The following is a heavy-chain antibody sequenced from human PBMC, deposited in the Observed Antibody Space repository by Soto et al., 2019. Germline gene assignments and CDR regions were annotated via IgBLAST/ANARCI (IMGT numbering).Heavy chain of an antibody. CDR1: GDTVTKYG. CDR3: ASATSIAVAGKET. J-gene: IGHJ4*02. CDR2: ISFYNGHT. D-gene: IGHD6-19*01. Sequence: QVQLVQSGGEVKKPGASVKVSCKASGDTVTKYGISWVRQAPGQGLEWLGWISFYNGHTNYALKFQDRIPFTTDTSTSTASMELSSLTSDDTAVYYCASATSIAVAGKETWGQGTLVTVSS. V-gene: IGHV1-18*01.